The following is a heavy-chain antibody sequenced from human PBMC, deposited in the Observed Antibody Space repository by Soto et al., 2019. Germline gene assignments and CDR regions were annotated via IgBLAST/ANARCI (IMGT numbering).Heavy chain of an antibody. CDR1: GGSISSISYY. CDR2: ISNTGST. D-gene: IGHD3-10*01. J-gene: IGHJ6*02. Sequence: PSETLSLTCTVSGGSISSISYYWSWIRQPPGKGLEWIGTISNTGSTFYNPSINSRGTISVDKPKNHFSLKLSSVTAADTAVYYCARRYSYGSGKYGMDPWGQGTTVTVSS. CDR3: ARRYSYGSGKYGMDP. V-gene: IGHV4-39*01.